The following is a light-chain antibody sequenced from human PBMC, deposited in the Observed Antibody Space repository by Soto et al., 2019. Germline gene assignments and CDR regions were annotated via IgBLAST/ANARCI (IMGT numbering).Light chain of an antibody. V-gene: IGLV2-14*01. CDR2: EVT. Sequence: QSVLTQPASVSASPGQSVTISCAGTSSDVGGYNYVSWYQQRPGRAPKLMIYEVTYRPSGVSNRFSGSKSGNTASLTISGLQAEDEADYNCSSYTTSSTLVFGTGTKVTVL. CDR1: SSDVGGYNY. J-gene: IGLJ1*01. CDR3: SSYTTSSTLV.